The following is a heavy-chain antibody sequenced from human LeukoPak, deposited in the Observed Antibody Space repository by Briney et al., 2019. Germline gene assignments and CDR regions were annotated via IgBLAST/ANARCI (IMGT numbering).Heavy chain of an antibody. CDR2: VHPSGTT. Sequence: SETLSLTCTVSGGSISDYYWTWIRQPAGKGLEWIGRVHPSGTTNYNPSLKSRVTMSVDTSTNQFSLKLSSVTAADTAVYYCANYVSASGDYYGMDVWGQGTTVTVSS. D-gene: IGHD3-10*01. J-gene: IGHJ6*02. CDR3: ANYVSASGDYYGMDV. V-gene: IGHV4-4*07. CDR1: GGSISDYY.